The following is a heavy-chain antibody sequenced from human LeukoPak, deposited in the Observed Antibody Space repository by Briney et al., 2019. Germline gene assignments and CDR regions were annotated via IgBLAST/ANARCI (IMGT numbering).Heavy chain of an antibody. J-gene: IGHJ3*02. D-gene: IGHD3-22*01. V-gene: IGHV3-23*01. CDR3: AKDGTYDSSGYYTHDDAFDI. CDR1: GFTFSSYA. CDR2: ISGSGGST. Sequence: GGTLRLSCGVSGFTFSSYAMSWVRQAPGKGLEWVSAISGSGGSTYYADFVKGRFTISRDNSKHTLYLQMNNLRAEDTAVYYCAKDGTYDSSGYYTHDDAFDIWGQGTMVTVSS.